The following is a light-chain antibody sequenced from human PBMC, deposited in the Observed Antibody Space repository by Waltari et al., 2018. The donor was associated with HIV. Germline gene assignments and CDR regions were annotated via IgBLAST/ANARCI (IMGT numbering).Light chain of an antibody. CDR2: DAS. V-gene: IGKV3-15*01. CDR1: ENIRNN. CDR3: QQYSRWPPTWT. J-gene: IGKJ1*01. Sequence: EVEMTQSLGTLSVSPGERATLSCRSSENIRNNLAWYQQKPGQAPRLLFYDASARATGVPARFSGSGSGTEFTLTISGLQSEDFAIYYCQQYSRWPPTWTFGQGTKVDVK.